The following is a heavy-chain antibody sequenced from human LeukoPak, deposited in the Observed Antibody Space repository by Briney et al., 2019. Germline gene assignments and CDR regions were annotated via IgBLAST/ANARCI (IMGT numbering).Heavy chain of an antibody. D-gene: IGHD2-8*01. CDR3: ARKGGTRGPLNY. V-gene: IGHV3-7*01. CDR1: GFTFSNYW. Sequence: GGSLRLSCAASGFTFSNYWMSWVRQAPGKGLEWVANIKQDGSETYYVDSVKGRFTISRDNAKNSLFLQMNSLTAEDTAVYYCARKGGTRGPLNYWGQGTLVTVSS. CDR2: IKQDGSET. J-gene: IGHJ4*02.